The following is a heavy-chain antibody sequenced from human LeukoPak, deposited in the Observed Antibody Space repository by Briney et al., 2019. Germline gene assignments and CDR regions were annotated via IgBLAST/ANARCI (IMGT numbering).Heavy chain of an antibody. J-gene: IGHJ4*02. CDR1: GGSFSGYY. D-gene: IGHD2-2*02. Sequence: PSETLSLTCAVYGGSFSGYYWSWIRQPPGKGLEWIGEINHSGSTNYNPSLKSRVTISVDTSKDQFSLKLSSVTAADTAVYYCARQGTVGYCSSTSCYTGFDYWGQGTLVTVSS. CDR2: INHSGST. CDR3: ARQGTVGYCSSTSCYTGFDY. V-gene: IGHV4-34*01.